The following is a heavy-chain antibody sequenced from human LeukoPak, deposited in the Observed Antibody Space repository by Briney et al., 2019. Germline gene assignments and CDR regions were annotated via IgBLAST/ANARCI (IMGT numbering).Heavy chain of an antibody. CDR1: GFTFTNAW. CDR3: TIGAYYYGSDSYRGYYFDY. D-gene: IGHD3-10*01. Sequence: GGSLRLSCAASGFTFTNAWMTWVRQAPGKGLEWVGRLKSKTHDETTDYAAPVKGRFTISGDDSKNTVYLQMNSLKTEDTAVYYCTIGAYYYGSDSYRGYYFDYWGQGTLVTVSS. J-gene: IGHJ4*02. V-gene: IGHV3-15*01. CDR2: LKSKTHDETT.